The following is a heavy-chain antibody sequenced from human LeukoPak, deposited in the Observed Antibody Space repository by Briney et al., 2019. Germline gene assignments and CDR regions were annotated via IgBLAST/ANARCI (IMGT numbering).Heavy chain of an antibody. CDR3: ARHTPNRGGDAFDI. V-gene: IGHV4-61*01. Sequence: SETLSLTCTVPGGSVSNGTYYWSWIRQPPGEGLEWIGYIYYSGRTTYNPSLKSRVTMSVDTSKTQFSLLLSSVTAADTAVYYCARHTPNRGGDAFDIWGQGTMVTVSS. J-gene: IGHJ3*02. CDR1: GGSVSNGTYY. D-gene: IGHD7-27*01. CDR2: IYYSGRT.